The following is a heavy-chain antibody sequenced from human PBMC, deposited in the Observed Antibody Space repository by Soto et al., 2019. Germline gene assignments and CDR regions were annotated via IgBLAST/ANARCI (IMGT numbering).Heavy chain of an antibody. J-gene: IGHJ4*02. CDR1: GFTFSIYS. V-gene: IGHV3-48*02. CDR2: ITSDTKTI. D-gene: IGHD6-25*01. Sequence: EVQLVESGGELVQRGGSLRLSCAASGFTFSIYSMNWVRQAPGKGLEWFSYITSDTKTIKYADSVKGRFTISRDNAKNSVYLQMNSLRDEDTAVYYCAGSAEGHFDSWGQGTVVTVSS. CDR3: AGSAEGHFDS.